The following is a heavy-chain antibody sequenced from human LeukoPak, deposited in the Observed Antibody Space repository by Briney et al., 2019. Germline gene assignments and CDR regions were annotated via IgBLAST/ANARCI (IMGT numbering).Heavy chain of an antibody. CDR1: GFTFSSYS. J-gene: IGHJ4*02. CDR2: VTSSSRTI. CDR3: VRDRGTYRPIDY. D-gene: IGHD1-26*01. V-gene: IGHV3-48*04. Sequence: QPGGSLRLSCAASGFTFSSYSMNWVRQAPGKGPEWIAYVTSSSRTIYYADSVKGRFTISRDNAQNSLYLQMNSLRAEDTAIYYCVRDRGTYRPIDYWGQGTLVTVSS.